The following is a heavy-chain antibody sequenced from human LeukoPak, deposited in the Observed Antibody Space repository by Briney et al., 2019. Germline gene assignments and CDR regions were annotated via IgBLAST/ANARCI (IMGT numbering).Heavy chain of an antibody. J-gene: IGHJ6*02. CDR3: ARDKYYGSGSYYNWLTDVYYYYGMDV. Sequence: ASVKVSCEASGYTFTGYYMHWVRQAPGQGLEWMGWINPNSGGTNYAQKFQGRVTMTRDTSISTAYMELSRLRSDDTAVYYCARDKYYGSGSYYNWLTDVYYYYGMDVWGQGTTVTVSS. D-gene: IGHD3-10*01. CDR1: GYTFTGYY. CDR2: INPNSGGT. V-gene: IGHV1-2*02.